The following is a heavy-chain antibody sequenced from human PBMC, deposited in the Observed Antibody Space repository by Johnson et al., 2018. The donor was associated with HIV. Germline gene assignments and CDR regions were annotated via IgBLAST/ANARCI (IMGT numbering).Heavy chain of an antibody. V-gene: IGHV3-20*04. CDR1: GFTFDDYA. D-gene: IGHD4-23*01. J-gene: IGHJ3*02. Sequence: VQLVESGGGVVRPGGSLRLSCVGSGFTFDDYALSWVRQLPGKGLEWVSGIGTAGDTYYPGSVKGRFTISRDNSKNTLYLQMNSLRAEDTAVYYCAKDSGVATLVTGAFDIWGQGTMVTVSS. CDR2: IGTAGDT. CDR3: AKDSGVATLVTGAFDI.